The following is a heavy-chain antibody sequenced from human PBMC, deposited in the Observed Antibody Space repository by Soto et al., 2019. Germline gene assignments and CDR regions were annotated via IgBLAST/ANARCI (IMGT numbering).Heavy chain of an antibody. D-gene: IGHD2-15*01. CDR2: INRNSGGT. Sequence: QVQLVQSGAEVKKPGASVKVSCKASGYTFTGYYMHWVRQAPGQGLEWMGWINRNSGGTNYAQKFQGRVTMTRDTSISTAYMELSRLRSDDTAVYYCARPTRYSIDDAFDIWGQGTMVTVSS. CDR3: ARPTRYSIDDAFDI. CDR1: GYTFTGYY. J-gene: IGHJ3*02. V-gene: IGHV1-2*02.